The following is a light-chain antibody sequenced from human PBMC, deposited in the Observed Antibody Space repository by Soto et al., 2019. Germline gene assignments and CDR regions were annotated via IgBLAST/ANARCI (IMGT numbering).Light chain of an antibody. V-gene: IGKV1-5*01. J-gene: IGKJ2*01. CDR3: QQYFSYPYT. CDR1: ESIYRW. Sequence: DIQMTQSPSPLSASVGDRVTITCRASESIYRWLAWYQQKPGKAPKILIYDASSLESGVPSRFSGSGSGTEFTLTISSLPPDDFATYYCQQYFSYPYTFGQGTKLEIK. CDR2: DAS.